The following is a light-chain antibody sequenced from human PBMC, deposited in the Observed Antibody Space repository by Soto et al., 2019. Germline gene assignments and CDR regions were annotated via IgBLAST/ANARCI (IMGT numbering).Light chain of an antibody. J-gene: IGKJ1*01. CDR2: DAS. CDR1: QSIGRW. V-gene: IGKV1-5*01. Sequence: DIQMTQSPSTLSASVGDRVTITCRASQSIGRWLAWYQQKPGKAPKFLIYDASSLEPGVPSRFSGSGSGSEFTLTISSLQPDDFATYYCQQYDSSSPTFGQETKVDIK. CDR3: QQYDSSSPT.